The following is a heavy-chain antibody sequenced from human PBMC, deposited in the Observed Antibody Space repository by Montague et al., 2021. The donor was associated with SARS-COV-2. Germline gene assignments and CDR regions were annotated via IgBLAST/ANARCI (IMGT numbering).Heavy chain of an antibody. CDR1: GFTFSSYE. CDR3: ARDCAYYDILTGYSPKGGFDY. CDR2: ISSSGSTI. J-gene: IGHJ4*02. Sequence: XLRLSCAASGFTFSSYEMNWVRQAPGKGLEWVSYISSSGSTIYYSDSVKGRFTISRDNAKNSLYLQMNSLRAEDTAVYYCARDCAYYDILTGYSPKGGFDYWGQGTLVTVSS. D-gene: IGHD3-9*01. V-gene: IGHV3-48*03.